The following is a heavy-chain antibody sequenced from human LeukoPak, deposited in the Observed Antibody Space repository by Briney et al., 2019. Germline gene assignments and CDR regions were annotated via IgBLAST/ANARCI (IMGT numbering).Heavy chain of an antibody. J-gene: IGHJ3*02. Sequence: GGSLRLSCAASGFTFSSYSMNWVRQAPGKGLEWVSSISSSSSYRYYGDSVKGRFTISRDNAKNSLYLQMNSLRAEDTAVYYCARDRNYGGNSVPDAFDIWGQGTMVTFSS. D-gene: IGHD4-23*01. CDR2: ISSSSSYR. CDR3: ARDRNYGGNSVPDAFDI. CDR1: GFTFSSYS. V-gene: IGHV3-21*01.